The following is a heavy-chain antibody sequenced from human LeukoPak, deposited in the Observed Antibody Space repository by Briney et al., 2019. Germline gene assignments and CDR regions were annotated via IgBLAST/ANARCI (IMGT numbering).Heavy chain of an antibody. D-gene: IGHD3-3*01. V-gene: IGHV3-64*05. CDR3: VYQVQGVVK. CDR2: ISGDGART. J-gene: IGHJ4*02. Sequence: GGSLRLSCSASGFTFSNYVMHWVRQAPGKGLEYVSGISGDGARTYYADSVKGRFTISRDNSKNTLFVQMTSLRAADTAVYYCVYQVQGVVKWGQGTLVTVSS. CDR1: GFTFSNYV.